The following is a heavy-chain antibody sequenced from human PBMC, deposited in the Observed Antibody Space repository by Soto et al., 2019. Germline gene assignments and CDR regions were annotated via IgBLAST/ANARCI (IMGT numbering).Heavy chain of an antibody. V-gene: IGHV3-23*01. Sequence: GGSLRLSCAASGFTFSSYAMSWVRQAPGKGLEWVSAISGSGGSTYYADSVKGRFTISRDSSSRTLYLQMNNLRGEDTAVYFCTKSRRGILMVYGFGGMDVWGQGTTVTVSS. CDR1: GFTFSSYA. CDR2: ISGSGGST. J-gene: IGHJ6*02. D-gene: IGHD2-8*01. CDR3: TKSRRGILMVYGFGGMDV.